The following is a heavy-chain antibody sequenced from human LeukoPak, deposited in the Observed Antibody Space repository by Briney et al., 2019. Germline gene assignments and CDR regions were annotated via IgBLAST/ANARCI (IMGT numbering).Heavy chain of an antibody. V-gene: IGHV4-4*07. D-gene: IGHD5-12*01. CDR2: IYTSGST. Sequence: PSETLSLTCTVSGGSISSYYWSWIRQPAGKGLEWIGRIYTSGSTNYNPSLKSRFTMSVDTSKNQFSLKLSSVTAADTAVYYCARTIGYSGYDQRDYWGQGTLVTVSS. CDR1: GGSISSYY. J-gene: IGHJ4*02. CDR3: ARTIGYSGYDQRDY.